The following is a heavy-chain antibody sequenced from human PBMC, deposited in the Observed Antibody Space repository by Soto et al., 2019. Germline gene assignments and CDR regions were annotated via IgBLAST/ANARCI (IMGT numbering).Heavy chain of an antibody. CDR3: ARDGKGQKGRWELLTSPYY. CDR1: GFTFSSYA. CDR2: ISYDGSNK. Sequence: QVQLVESGGGVVQPGRSLRLSCAASGFTFSSYAMHWVRQAPGKGLEWVAVISYDGSNKYYADSVKGRFTISRDNSKNTLYLQMNSLRAEDTAVYYCARDGKGQKGRWELLTSPYYWGQGTLVTVSS. J-gene: IGHJ4*02. D-gene: IGHD1-26*01. V-gene: IGHV3-30-3*01.